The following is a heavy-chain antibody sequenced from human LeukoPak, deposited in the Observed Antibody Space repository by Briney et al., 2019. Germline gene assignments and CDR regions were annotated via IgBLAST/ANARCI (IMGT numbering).Heavy chain of an antibody. V-gene: IGHV3-7*01. CDR2: IKQDGSEK. J-gene: IGHJ4*02. D-gene: IGHD5-18*01. CDR1: GFTFSSYW. Sequence: GGSLRLSCAASGFTFSSYWMSWVRQAPGKGLEWVANIKQDGSEKYSVDSVKGRFTISRDNAKNSLYLQMNNLRAEDTAVYYCARHLWLSGNDYWGQGTLVTVSS. CDR3: ARHLWLSGNDY.